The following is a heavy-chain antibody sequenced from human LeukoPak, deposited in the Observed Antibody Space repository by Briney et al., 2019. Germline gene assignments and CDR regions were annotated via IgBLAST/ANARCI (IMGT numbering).Heavy chain of an antibody. CDR2: IKEDGSEK. V-gene: IGHV3-7*01. CDR1: GFTFSNYW. J-gene: IGHJ4*02. CDR3: ASGRQLGY. D-gene: IGHD6-13*01. Sequence: PGGSLRLSCAASGFTFSNYWMSWVRQAPGKGLEWVANIKEDGSEKYYVDSVKGRFTISRDNARNSLYLQMNSLRAKDTAVYYCASGRQLGYWGQGTLVTVSS.